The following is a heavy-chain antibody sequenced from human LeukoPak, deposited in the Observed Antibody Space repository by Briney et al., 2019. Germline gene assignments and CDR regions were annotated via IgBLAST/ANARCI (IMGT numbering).Heavy chain of an antibody. CDR2: IYYSGST. Sequence: SETLSLTCTVSGGSISSHYWSWIRQPPGKGLEWIGYIYYSGSTTYTPSLKSRVTISLDTSKNQFSLKLSSVTAADTAVYYCARFKYDFWSGSRSYYFYGMDVWGQGTTATVSS. CDR3: ARFKYDFWSGSRSYYFYGMDV. CDR1: GGSISSHY. J-gene: IGHJ6*02. V-gene: IGHV4-59*08. D-gene: IGHD3-3*01.